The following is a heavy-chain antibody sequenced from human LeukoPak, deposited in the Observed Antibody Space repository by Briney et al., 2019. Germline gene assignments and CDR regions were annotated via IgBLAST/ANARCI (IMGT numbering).Heavy chain of an antibody. Sequence: GGSLRLSCVVSGFSFDEYGMNWVRQTPGKGLEWVSSISSDSKSIAYADSVRGRFTISRDNAKNSLYLQMNSLRPEDTALYYCAKRGQGFDYWGQGTLVTVSS. CDR3: AKRGQGFDY. V-gene: IGHV3-9*01. J-gene: IGHJ4*02. CDR1: GFSFDEYG. CDR2: ISSDSKSI.